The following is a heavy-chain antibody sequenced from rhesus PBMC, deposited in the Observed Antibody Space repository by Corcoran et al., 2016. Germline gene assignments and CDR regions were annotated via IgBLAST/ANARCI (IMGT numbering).Heavy chain of an antibody. Sequence: EVQLVQSGAEVKRPGESLRISCKTSGYSFTSSWISWVCQMPGKGLEWIGTIYPVYSDTRHHPSFQGQATISADKSISTTYLQWSSLKASDTATYYCAKSVYNIWTGYYTDWYFDLWGPGTPITISS. CDR2: IYPVYSDT. V-gene: IGHV5S1*01. CDR1: GYSFTSSW. D-gene: IGHD3-3*01. CDR3: AKSVYNIWTGYYTDWYFDL. J-gene: IGHJ2*01.